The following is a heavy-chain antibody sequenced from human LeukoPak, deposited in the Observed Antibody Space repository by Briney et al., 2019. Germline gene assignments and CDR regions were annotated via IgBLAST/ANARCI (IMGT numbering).Heavy chain of an antibody. V-gene: IGHV3-7*01. CDR2: IKQDGSEK. CDR1: GFSFTSYW. D-gene: IGHD3-10*01. CDR3: ARADYGSGLVYYYYMDV. Sequence: GGSLRLSCAASGFSFTSYWMSWVRQAPGKGLEWVANIKQDGSEKYYVDSVKGRFTISRDNAKNSLYLQMNSLRAEDTAVYYCARADYGSGLVYYYYMDVWGKGTTVTVSS. J-gene: IGHJ6*03.